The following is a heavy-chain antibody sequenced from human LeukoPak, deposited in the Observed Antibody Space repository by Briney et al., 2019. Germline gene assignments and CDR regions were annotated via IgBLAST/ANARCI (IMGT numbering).Heavy chain of an antibody. J-gene: IGHJ1*01. V-gene: IGHV3-74*01. CDR2: INTDASNT. D-gene: IGHD3-10*01. Sequence: GGSLRLSCAASGFTFSRFWMHWVRQAPGKGLVWVSRINTDASNTIYADSVKGRFTISRDNAKNTLYLQMNSLRAEDTAVYYCAKDLSGEGFHWGQGTLVTVSS. CDR3: AKDLSGEGFH. CDR1: GFTFSRFW.